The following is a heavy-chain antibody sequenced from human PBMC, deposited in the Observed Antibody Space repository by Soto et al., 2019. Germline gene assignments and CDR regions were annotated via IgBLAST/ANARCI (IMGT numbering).Heavy chain of an antibody. D-gene: IGHD2-2*01. Sequence: GGSLRLSCAASGVTFSSYWMSWVRQGPGKGLEWVANIKQDGSEKYYVDSVKGRFTISRDNAKNSLYLQMNSLRAEDTAVYYCARDQYCSNTSCFWIAASTRSYGMAVWGQGT. J-gene: IGHJ6*02. CDR1: GVTFSSYW. CDR2: IKQDGSEK. CDR3: ARDQYCSNTSCFWIAASTRSYGMAV. V-gene: IGHV3-7*05.